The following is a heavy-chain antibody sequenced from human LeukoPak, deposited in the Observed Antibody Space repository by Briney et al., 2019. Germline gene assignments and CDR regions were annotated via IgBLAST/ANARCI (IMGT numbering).Heavy chain of an antibody. V-gene: IGHV1-8*01. Sequence: ASVTVSCKASGYTFTSYDINWVRQATGHGLEWMGWMNPNSGNTGYAQNFQGRVTMTRSASINTAYMELSSLTSDDTAVYYCARSSVGARRRIDYWGQGTLVTVSS. J-gene: IGHJ4*02. D-gene: IGHD1-26*01. CDR3: ARSSVGARRRIDY. CDR2: MNPNSGNT. CDR1: GYTFTSYD.